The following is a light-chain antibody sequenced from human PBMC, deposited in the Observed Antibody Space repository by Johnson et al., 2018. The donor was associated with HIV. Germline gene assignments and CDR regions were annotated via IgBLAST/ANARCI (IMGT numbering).Light chain of an antibody. CDR2: DSY. CDR3: GTWDSSLSAYV. J-gene: IGLJ1*01. CDR1: SSNIGNNY. Sequence: QSVLTQPPSVSAAPGQKVTISCSGSSSNIGNNYVSWYQQLPGTAPKLLIYDSYKRPSGIPDRFSGSKSGTSATLGITGLQNGDEADYYCGTWDSSLSAYVFGTGTKVTVL. V-gene: IGLV1-51*01.